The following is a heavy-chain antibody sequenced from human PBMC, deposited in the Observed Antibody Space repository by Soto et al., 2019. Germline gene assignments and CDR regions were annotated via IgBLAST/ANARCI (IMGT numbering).Heavy chain of an antibody. V-gene: IGHV3-73*01. J-gene: IGHJ5*01. Sequence: PGGSLRLSCAASGFTFSASAMHWVRQASGKGLEWVGRIRTRPNSYATEYAASVKDRFTISRDDSKNTAYLLMNSLKTEDTAVYYCARDIAIFRYNWLDSWGQGTLVTVSS. CDR2: IRTRPNSYAT. D-gene: IGHD3-3*01. CDR3: ARDIAIFRYNWLDS. CDR1: GFTFSASA.